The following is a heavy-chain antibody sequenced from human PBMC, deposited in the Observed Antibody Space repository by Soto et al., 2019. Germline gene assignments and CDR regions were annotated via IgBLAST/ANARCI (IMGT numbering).Heavy chain of an antibody. D-gene: IGHD6-6*01. CDR3: ATHRWDQLVGEKNFDI. J-gene: IGHJ3*02. CDR1: GFTFSSYS. V-gene: IGHV3-48*01. Sequence: GGSLRLSCAASGFTFSSYSMNWVRQAPGKGLEWVSYISSSSSTIYYADSVKGRFTISRDNAKNSLYLQMNSLRAEDTAVYYCATHRWDQLVGEKNFDIWGQGTMVTVSS. CDR2: ISSSSSTI.